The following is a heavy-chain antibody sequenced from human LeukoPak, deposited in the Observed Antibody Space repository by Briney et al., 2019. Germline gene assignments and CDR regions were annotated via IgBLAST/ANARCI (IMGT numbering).Heavy chain of an antibody. D-gene: IGHD2-15*01. CDR1: GDSISSTSFF. CDR3: ARQTVGGGLLDWFDP. CDR2: IYYSGST. V-gene: IGHV4-39*01. Sequence: SETLSLTCTVSGDSISSTSFFWGWIRQPPGKGLEWIGSIYYSGSTYYTPSLKSRLTIFVDTFNNQFSLRLNSMTAADTAVYYCARQTVGGGLLDWFDPWGQGTLVTVSS. J-gene: IGHJ5*02.